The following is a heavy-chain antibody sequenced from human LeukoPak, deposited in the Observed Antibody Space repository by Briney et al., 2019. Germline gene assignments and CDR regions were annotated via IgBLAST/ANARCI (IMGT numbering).Heavy chain of an antibody. J-gene: IGHJ4*02. CDR2: IYYGASS. CDR1: GGSISRGDYY. CDR3: AGGRAYDWFDY. D-gene: IGHD5-12*01. Sequence: SETLSLTCTVSGGSISRGDYYCNWLPQPPGLGLEWIGYIYYGASSSYNPTLKSPVTISVETSNNQFSLKLTAVTAADTAVYYCAGGRAYDWFDYWGQGTLVTVSS. V-gene: IGHV4-30-4*01.